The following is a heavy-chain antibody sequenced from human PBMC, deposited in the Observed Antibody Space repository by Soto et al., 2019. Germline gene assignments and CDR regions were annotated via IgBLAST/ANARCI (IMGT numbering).Heavy chain of an antibody. CDR1: GFTFSSYA. Sequence: GGSLRLSCAASGFTFSSYAMSWVRQAPGKGLEWVSAISGSGGSTYYADSVKGRFTISRDNSKNTLYLQMNSLRAEDTAVYYCAKPKSNYYGSGSYYDYWGQGTLVTVSS. CDR2: ISGSGGST. J-gene: IGHJ4*02. V-gene: IGHV3-23*01. CDR3: AKPKSNYYGSGSYYDY. D-gene: IGHD3-10*01.